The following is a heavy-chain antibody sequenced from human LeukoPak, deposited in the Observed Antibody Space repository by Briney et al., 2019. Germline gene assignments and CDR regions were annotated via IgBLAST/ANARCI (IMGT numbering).Heavy chain of an antibody. CDR3: AELGITMIGGV. CDR2: RSGSGYTT. Sequence: GGSLRLSCAASGFMFSNYAMSWVRQAPGKGLEWVSTISGSQTPGKGLEWVSDRSGSGYTTYYGDSVKGRFTISRDNSKNTLYLQMNSLRAEDTAVYYCAELGITMIGGVWGKGTTVTISS. D-gene: IGHD3-10*02. CDR1: GFMFSNYA. V-gene: IGHV3-23*01. J-gene: IGHJ6*04.